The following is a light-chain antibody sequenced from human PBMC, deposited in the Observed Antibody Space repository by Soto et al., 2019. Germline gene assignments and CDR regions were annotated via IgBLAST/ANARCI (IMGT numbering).Light chain of an antibody. V-gene: IGKV4-1*01. CDR2: WAS. J-gene: IGKJ3*01. CDR3: QQYYSTIFT. Sequence: DIVMTQSPDSLAVSLGERATINCKSSQSVLYSSNNKNYLAWYQQRPGQPPKLLIYWASTRESGVPDRFSGSGSGTDFTLTISSLQAEDVAVYYCQQYYSTIFTFDPGTKVDIK. CDR1: QSVLYSSNNKNY.